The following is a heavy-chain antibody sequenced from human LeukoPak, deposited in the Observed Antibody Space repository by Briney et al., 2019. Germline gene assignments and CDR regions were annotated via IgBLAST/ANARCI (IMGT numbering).Heavy chain of an antibody. CDR1: GGSFSPYY. CDR2: IYYSGST. CDR3: ARVTTRSGYYYDFDY. V-gene: IGHV4-59*01. Sequence: SETLSLTCAVYGGSFSPYYWSWIRQPPGKGLEWIGYIYYSGSTNYNPSLKSRVTISVDTSKNQFSLKLSSVTAADTAVYYCARVTTRSGYYYDFDYWGQGTLVTVSS. D-gene: IGHD3-22*01. J-gene: IGHJ4*02.